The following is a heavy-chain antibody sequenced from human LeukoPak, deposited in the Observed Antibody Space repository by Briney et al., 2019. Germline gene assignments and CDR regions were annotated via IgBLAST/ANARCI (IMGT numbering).Heavy chain of an antibody. D-gene: IGHD1-26*01. Sequence: GGSLRLSCLTSGFTLSTSAMSWVRQAPGKGLEWISGISGSGASTYYADSVKGRFTISRDDSRNTLYLQMNSLRGDDTAVYYCAKDVGKWESLHFFDYWGQGTLVTVSS. CDR3: AKDVGKWESLHFFDY. CDR1: GFTLSTSA. V-gene: IGHV3-23*01. J-gene: IGHJ4*02. CDR2: ISGSGAST.